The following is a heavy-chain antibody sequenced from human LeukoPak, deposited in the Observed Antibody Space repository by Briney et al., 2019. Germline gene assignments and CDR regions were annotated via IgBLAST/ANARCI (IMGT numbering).Heavy chain of an antibody. CDR3: PRVRYRLAETYIDY. Sequence: ASVTDSFKATGYNFIYYYINWVRQAPGQGVEGMGCINPKNGGTESVQRLQDRAVITRQTPIKTDYIEVSRLTADHTPVHYFPRVRYRLAETYIDYWGQGPLVTVSS. CDR1: GYNFIYYY. V-gene: IGHV1-2*02. J-gene: IGHJ4*02. CDR2: INPKNGGT. D-gene: IGHD3-16*01.